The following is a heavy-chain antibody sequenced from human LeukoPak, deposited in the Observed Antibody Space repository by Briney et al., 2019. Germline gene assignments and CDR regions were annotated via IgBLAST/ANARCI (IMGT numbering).Heavy chain of an antibody. J-gene: IGHJ4*02. CDR2: IHYSGLT. CDR1: GGSVNGYY. CDR3: ARDPPEDEWNSLDS. V-gene: IGHV4-59*02. Sequence: SETLTLTCTVSGGSVNGYYWNWIRQAPGKGLEWIGFIHYSGLTVYSPSLQSRVSMSVDTSRNQFSLDLSSVTAADTALYYCARDPPEDEWNSLDSWGQGILVTVSS. D-gene: IGHD1-7*01.